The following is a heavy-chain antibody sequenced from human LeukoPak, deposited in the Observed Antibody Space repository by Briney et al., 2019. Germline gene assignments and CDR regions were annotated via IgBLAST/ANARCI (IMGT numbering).Heavy chain of an antibody. J-gene: IGHJ4*02. CDR1: GVSFSGYY. CDR2: INHSGST. CDR3: ARGRRIQLWQRLGDFDY. Sequence: SETLSLTCAVYGVSFSGYYWSWIRQPPGKGLEWIGEINHSGSTNYNPSLKSRVTISVDTSKNQFSLKLSSVTAADTAVYYCARGRRIQLWQRLGDFDYWGQGTLVTVSS. D-gene: IGHD5-18*01. V-gene: IGHV4-34*01.